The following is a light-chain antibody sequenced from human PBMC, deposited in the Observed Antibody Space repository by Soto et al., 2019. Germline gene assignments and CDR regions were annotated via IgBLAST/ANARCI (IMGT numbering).Light chain of an antibody. CDR1: SSNMGSNT. V-gene: IGLV1-44*01. J-gene: IGLJ3*02. CDR2: RNN. CDR3: AVWDDSLNGRV. Sequence: QAVVTQPPSASGTPGQRVTISCSGSSSNMGSNTVNWYQQLPGTAPKLLIYRNNQRPSGVPDRFSGSKSGTSASLAISGLRSEDEADYYCAVWDDSLNGRVFGGGTKLTVL.